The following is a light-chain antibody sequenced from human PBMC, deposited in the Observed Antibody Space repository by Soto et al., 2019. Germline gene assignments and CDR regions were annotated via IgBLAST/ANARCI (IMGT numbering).Light chain of an antibody. CDR1: SSNIGSNY. CDR2: RNN. Sequence: QLVLTQPPSASGTPWQRVTISCSGSSSNIGSNYVYWYQQLPGTAPKLLIYRNNQRPSGVPDRFSGSKSGTSASLAISGLRSEDEADYYCAAWDDSLSFWVFGGGTKLTVL. V-gene: IGLV1-47*01. CDR3: AAWDDSLSFWV. J-gene: IGLJ3*02.